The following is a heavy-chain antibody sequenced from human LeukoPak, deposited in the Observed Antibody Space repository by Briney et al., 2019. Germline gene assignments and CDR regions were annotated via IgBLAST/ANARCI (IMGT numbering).Heavy chain of an antibody. V-gene: IGHV4-4*07. CDR3: ARGRDYYDSSVYWTPLDY. D-gene: IGHD3-22*01. Sequence: SDTLSLTCTVSGGSISSYYWSWIRQPAGKGLEWIGRLYTSGSTNYNPSLTRRVTMSGDTSKNQLSLKLRSVAAADTAVYCCARGRDYYDSSVYWTPLDYWGQGTLVTVSS. CDR2: LYTSGST. J-gene: IGHJ4*02. CDR1: GGSISSYY.